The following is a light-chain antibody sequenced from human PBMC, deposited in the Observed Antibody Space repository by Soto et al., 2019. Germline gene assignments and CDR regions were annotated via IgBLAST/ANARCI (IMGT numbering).Light chain of an antibody. CDR2: RNN. CDR1: SSNIGSNY. Sequence: QSVLTQPPSASGTPGQRVTISCSGSSSNIGSNYVYWYQQLPGTAPKLLIYRNNPRPSGVPDRFSGSKSGTSASLAISGLRSEDEDDYYCAAWDDSLSGVVFGGGTKLTVL. V-gene: IGLV1-47*01. J-gene: IGLJ2*01. CDR3: AAWDDSLSGVV.